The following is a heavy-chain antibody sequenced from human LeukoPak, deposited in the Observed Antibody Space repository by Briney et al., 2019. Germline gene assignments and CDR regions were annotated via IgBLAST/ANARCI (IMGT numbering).Heavy chain of an antibody. J-gene: IGHJ4*02. Sequence: ASVKVSCKASGYTFTSYAMNWVRQAPGQGLEWMGWINPNSGGTNYAQKFQGRVTMTRDTSISTAYMELSRLRSDDTAVYYCASAPTGYSSSWSFDYWGQGTLVTVSS. CDR2: INPNSGGT. CDR1: GYTFTSYA. D-gene: IGHD6-13*01. CDR3: ASAPTGYSSSWSFDY. V-gene: IGHV1-2*02.